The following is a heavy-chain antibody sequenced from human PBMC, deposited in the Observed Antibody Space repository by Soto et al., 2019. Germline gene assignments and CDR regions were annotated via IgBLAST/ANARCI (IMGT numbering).Heavy chain of an antibody. CDR3: ARNCELDY. CDR2: IYWDDDK. CDR1: GFSLSTSGVC. Sequence: QITLKESGPTLVKPTQTLTLTCTFSGFSLSTSGVCVGWIRQPPGKALEWLALIYWDDDKRYSPSLKSRLTXTKDTSKTQVVLTMTNPDPVDTGPYYCARNCELDYWGQGTLVTVSS. V-gene: IGHV2-5*02. J-gene: IGHJ4*02.